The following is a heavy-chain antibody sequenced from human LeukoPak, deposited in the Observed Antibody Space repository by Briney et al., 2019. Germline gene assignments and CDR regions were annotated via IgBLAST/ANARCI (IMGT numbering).Heavy chain of an antibody. CDR2: IIPIFGTA. V-gene: IGHV1-69*06. CDR1: GGTFSSYA. D-gene: IGHD3-10*01. J-gene: IGHJ4*02. CDR3: ASGDGDYYGSGRYDY. Sequence: GSSVKVSCKASGGTFSSYAISWVRQAPGQGLEWMGGIIPIFGTANYAQKFQGRVTITADKSTSTAYMELSSLRSEDMAVYYCASGDGDYYGSGRYDYWGQGTLVTVSS.